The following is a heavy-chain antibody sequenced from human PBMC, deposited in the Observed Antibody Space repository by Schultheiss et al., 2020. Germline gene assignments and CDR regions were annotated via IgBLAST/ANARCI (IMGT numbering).Heavy chain of an antibody. CDR2: IIPILGIA. V-gene: IGHV1-69*02. D-gene: IGHD3-9*01. Sequence: SVKVSCKASGGTFSSYTISWVRQAPGQGLEWMGRIIPILGIANYAQKFQGRVTITADKSTSTAYMELNSLRSEDTAVYYCARGAKAYYDILTGLENWFDPWGQGTLVTVSS. CDR1: GGTFSSYT. J-gene: IGHJ5*02. CDR3: ARGAKAYYDILTGLENWFDP.